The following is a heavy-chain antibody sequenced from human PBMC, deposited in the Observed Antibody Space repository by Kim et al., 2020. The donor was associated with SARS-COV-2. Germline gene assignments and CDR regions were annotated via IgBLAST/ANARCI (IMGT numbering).Heavy chain of an antibody. CDR2: ISLDGAGT. D-gene: IGHD6-25*01. V-gene: IGHV3-64D*09. Sequence: GGSLRLSCSASGFTLSSYAMHWVRQAPGKGLEYVSAISLDGAGTYYVDSVKGRFTISRDNSKNTLYLQMTSLRTEDTAVYYCAKSYSSGWHVFHYWGQGTLVTVSS. J-gene: IGHJ4*02. CDR1: GFTLSSYA. CDR3: AKSYSSGWHVFHY.